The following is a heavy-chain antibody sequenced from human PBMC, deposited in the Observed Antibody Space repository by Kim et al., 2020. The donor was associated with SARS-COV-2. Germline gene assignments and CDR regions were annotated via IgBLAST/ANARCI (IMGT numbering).Heavy chain of an antibody. CDR1: GGSISSSSYY. Sequence: SETLSLTCTVSGGSISSSSYYWGWIRQPPGKGLEWIGSIYYSGSTYYNPSLKSRVTISVDTSKNQFSLKLSSVTAADTAVYYCARERRGVRGSGGMDVWGQGTTVPVSS. J-gene: IGHJ6*02. CDR2: IYYSGST. CDR3: ARERRGVRGSGGMDV. V-gene: IGHV4-39*07. D-gene: IGHD3-16*01.